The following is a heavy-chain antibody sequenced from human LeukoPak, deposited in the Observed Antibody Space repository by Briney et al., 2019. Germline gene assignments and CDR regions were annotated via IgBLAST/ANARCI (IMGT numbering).Heavy chain of an antibody. CDR2: IYYSGST. D-gene: IGHD5-24*01. CDR1: GGSISSSSYY. J-gene: IGHJ4*02. V-gene: IGHV4-39*01. Sequence: PSETLSLTCTVSGGSISSSSYYWGWIRQPPGKGLEWIGSIYYSGSTYYNPSLKSRVTISVDTSKNQFSLKLSSVTAADTAVYYCARLRNYHHCFDYWGQGTLVTVSS. CDR3: ARLRNYHHCFDY.